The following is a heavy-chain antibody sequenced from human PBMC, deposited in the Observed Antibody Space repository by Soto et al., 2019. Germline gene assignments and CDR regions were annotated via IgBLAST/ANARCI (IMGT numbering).Heavy chain of an antibody. D-gene: IGHD3-10*01. CDR1: GYSFTGYY. CDR2: INPNNDGT. CDR3: AKLVGDRS. V-gene: IGHV1-2*02. Sequence: SVKVSCKASGYSFTGYYMHWVRQAPGQGLEWMGWINPNNDGTNYAQKFQGRVTMTRDTSISTAYMELSGLRSDDTAVYYCAKLVGDRSWGQGTMVTVS. J-gene: IGHJ3*01.